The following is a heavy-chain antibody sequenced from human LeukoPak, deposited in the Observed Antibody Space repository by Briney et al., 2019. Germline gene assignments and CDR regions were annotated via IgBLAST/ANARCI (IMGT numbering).Heavy chain of an antibody. J-gene: IGHJ4*02. Sequence: GGSLRLSCAASGFTFSNYGMHWVRQAPGKGLEWVAVIWHDGSNKYYADSVKGRFTISRDNSKNTLYLQMNSLRAEDTAVYYCANNFDYWGQGTLVTVSS. CDR3: ANNFDY. CDR2: IWHDGSNK. CDR1: GFTFSNYG. V-gene: IGHV3-33*06.